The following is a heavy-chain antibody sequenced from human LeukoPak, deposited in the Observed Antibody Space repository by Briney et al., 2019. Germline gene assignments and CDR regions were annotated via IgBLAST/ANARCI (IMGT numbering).Heavy chain of an antibody. J-gene: IGHJ4*02. CDR1: GGSISSGGYY. V-gene: IGHV4-30-2*01. CDR3: ARFAGFTRPFDY. CDR2: IYHSGST. Sequence: SETLSLTCTVSGGSISSGGYYWSWIRQPPGKGLEWIGYIYHSGSTYYNPSLKSRVTISVDRSKNQFSLKLSSVTAADTAVYYCARFAGFTRPFDYWGQGTLVTVSS. D-gene: IGHD3-16*01.